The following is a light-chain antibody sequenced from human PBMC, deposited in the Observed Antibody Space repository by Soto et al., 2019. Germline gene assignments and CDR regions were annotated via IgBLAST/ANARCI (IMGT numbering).Light chain of an antibody. J-gene: IGKJ4*01. Sequence: DIQMTQSPSSLSASVGDRVTITCQASQDISNYLNWYQQKPGKAPKLLIYDASNLETGVPSRFSGSGSGTDFTFTISSLQPEDIATYYSQQYDNLPLFGGGTKVEIK. CDR3: QQYDNLPL. CDR2: DAS. V-gene: IGKV1-33*01. CDR1: QDISNY.